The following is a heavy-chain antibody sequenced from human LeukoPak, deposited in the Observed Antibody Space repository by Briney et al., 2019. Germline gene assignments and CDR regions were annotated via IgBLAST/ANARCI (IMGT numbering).Heavy chain of an antibody. CDR1: GFTFSSYA. CDR3: AKDLHGWDCSSTSCALDY. J-gene: IGHJ4*02. CDR2: ISGSGGST. V-gene: IGHV3-23*01. D-gene: IGHD2-2*01. Sequence: PGGSLRLSCAASGFTFSSYAMSWVRQAPGKGLEWVSAISGSGGSTYYADSVKGRFTIYRDNSKNTLYLQMNSLRAEDTAVYYCAKDLHGWDCSSTSCALDYWGQGTLVTVSS.